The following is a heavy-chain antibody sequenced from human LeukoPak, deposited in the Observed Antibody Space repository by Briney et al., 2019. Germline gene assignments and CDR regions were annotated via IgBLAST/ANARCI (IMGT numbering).Heavy chain of an antibody. J-gene: IGHJ4*02. CDR1: GFTFSNYA. Sequence: GGSLRLSCAASGFTFSNYAMNWVRQAPGKGLEWVSVISGSGGVTFYADSMKGRFTISRDNTKNTLYLQMNSLRAEDTAVYFCAVREGASYPGRFDYWGQGTLVTVSS. D-gene: IGHD1-26*01. V-gene: IGHV3-23*01. CDR2: ISGSGGVT. CDR3: AVREGASYPGRFDY.